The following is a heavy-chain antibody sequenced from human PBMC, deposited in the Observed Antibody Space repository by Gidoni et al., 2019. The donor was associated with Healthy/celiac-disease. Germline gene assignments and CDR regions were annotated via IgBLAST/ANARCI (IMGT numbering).Heavy chain of an antibody. V-gene: IGHV4-34*01. Sequence: QVQLQQWGAGLLKPSETLSLTCAVYGGSFSGYYWSWIRQPPGKGLEGIGEINHSGSTNYNPSLKSRVTISVDTSKNQFSLKLSSVTAADTAVYYGASGNAATVSLWGQGTLVTVSS. D-gene: IGHD6-25*01. J-gene: IGHJ4*02. CDR2: INHSGST. CDR1: GGSFSGYY. CDR3: ASGNAATVSL.